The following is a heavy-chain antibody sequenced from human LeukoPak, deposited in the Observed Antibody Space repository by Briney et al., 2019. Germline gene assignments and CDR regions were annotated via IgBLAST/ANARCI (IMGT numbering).Heavy chain of an antibody. CDR2: IYTSGST. CDR3: ARLKTYYDILTGYYPPYWYFDL. CDR1: GASISSHY. D-gene: IGHD3-9*01. J-gene: IGHJ2*01. Sequence: SETLSLTCTVSGASISSHYWSWIRQPPGKGLEWIGYIYTSGSTNYNPSLKSRVTISVDTSKNQFSLKLSSVTAADTAVYYCARLKTYYDILTGYYPPYWYFDLWGRGTLVTVSS. V-gene: IGHV4-4*09.